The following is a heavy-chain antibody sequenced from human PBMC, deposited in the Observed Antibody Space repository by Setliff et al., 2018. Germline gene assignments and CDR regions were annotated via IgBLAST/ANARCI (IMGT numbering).Heavy chain of an antibody. CDR1: GFTLSRHI. Sequence: GGSLRLSCAASGFTLSRHIMHWVRQAPGKGLEWVAVIWDDGVKKYHADSVKGRFTISRDNSKNTLYLQMNGLRAEDTAIYYCAGDPPGPHLVYTYWGQGALVTVSS. V-gene: IGHV3-33*08. CDR2: IWDDGVKK. CDR3: AGDPPGPHLVYTY. D-gene: IGHD3-16*01. J-gene: IGHJ4*02.